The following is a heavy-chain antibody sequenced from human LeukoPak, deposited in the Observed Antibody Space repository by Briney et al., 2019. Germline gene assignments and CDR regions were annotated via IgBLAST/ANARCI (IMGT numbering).Heavy chain of an antibody. CDR3: ASRVGPLGGFDY. CDR2: IYYSGST. J-gene: IGHJ4*02. CDR1: GGSISSSSYY. Sequence: PSETLSLTCTVSGGSISSSSYYWGWIRQPPGKGLEWIGSIYYSGSTYYNPSLKSRVTISVDTSKNQFSLKLSSVTAADTAVYYCASRVGPLGGFDYWGQGTLVTVSS. D-gene: IGHD3-10*01. V-gene: IGHV4-39*01.